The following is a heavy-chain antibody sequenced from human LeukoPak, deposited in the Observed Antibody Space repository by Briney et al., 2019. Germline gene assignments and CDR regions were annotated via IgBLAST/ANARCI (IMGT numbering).Heavy chain of an antibody. CDR2: INHSGST. V-gene: IGHV4-34*01. J-gene: IGHJ4*02. Sequence: KSSETLSLTCAVYGGSFSGYYWNWIRQPPGKGLEWIGEINHSGSTNYNPSLKSRVTISVDTSKNQFSLKLSSVTAADTAVYYCARRLRYFDWVHFDYWGQGTLVTVSS. D-gene: IGHD3-9*01. CDR3: ARRLRYFDWVHFDY. CDR1: GGSFSGYY.